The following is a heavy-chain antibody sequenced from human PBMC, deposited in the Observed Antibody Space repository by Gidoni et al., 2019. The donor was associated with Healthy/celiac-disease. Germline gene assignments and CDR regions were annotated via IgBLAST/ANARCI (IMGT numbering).Heavy chain of an antibody. CDR1: GGSFSGYY. Sequence: QVQLQQGGAGLLKPSETLSLPCAVYGGSFSGYYWSWIRQPPGKGLEWIGEINHSGSTNYNPSLKSRVTISVDTSKNQFSLKLSSVTAADTAVYYCASRPPVDYWGQGTLVTVSS. CDR3: ASRPPVDY. V-gene: IGHV4-34*01. CDR2: INHSGST. J-gene: IGHJ4*02.